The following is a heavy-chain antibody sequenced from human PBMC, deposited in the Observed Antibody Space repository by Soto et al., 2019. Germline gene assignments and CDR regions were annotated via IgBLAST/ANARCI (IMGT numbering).Heavy chain of an antibody. CDR3: AKDGYTHGQPDY. D-gene: IGHD5-18*01. Sequence: GGSLRLSCAASGFTFSGSAMHWVRQASGKGLEWVGRIRSKANSYATAYAASVKGRFTISRDDSKNTAYLQMNSLKTEDTAVYYCAKDGYTHGQPDYWGQGTLVTVSS. CDR1: GFTFSGSA. J-gene: IGHJ4*02. V-gene: IGHV3-73*01. CDR2: IRSKANSYAT.